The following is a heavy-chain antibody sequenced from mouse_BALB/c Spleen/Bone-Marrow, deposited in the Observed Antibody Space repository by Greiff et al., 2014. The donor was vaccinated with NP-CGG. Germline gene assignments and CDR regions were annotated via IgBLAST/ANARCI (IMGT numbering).Heavy chain of an antibody. D-gene: IGHD1-1*01. Sequence: QVQLQQSGPGLVAPSQSLSITYTVSGFSLTSYDINWIRQSPGKGLEWLGVIWTGGGTNYNSAFMSRLSISKDNSKSQVFLKMNSLQTADTAIYFCVRGYYYGSSPFDDWGQGTTLTVSS. J-gene: IGHJ2*01. V-gene: IGHV2-9-2*01. CDR3: VRGYYYGSSPFDD. CDR2: IWTGGGT. CDR1: GFSLTSYD.